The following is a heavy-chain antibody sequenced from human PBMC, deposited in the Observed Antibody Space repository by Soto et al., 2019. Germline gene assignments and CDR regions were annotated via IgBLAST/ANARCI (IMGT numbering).Heavy chain of an antibody. D-gene: IGHD3-22*01. V-gene: IGHV4-31*03. J-gene: IGHJ6*02. CDR1: GGSISSGGYY. Sequence: KASETLSLTCTVSGGSISSGGYYWSWIRQHPGKGLEWIGYIYYSGSTYYNPSLKSRVTISVDTSKNQFSLKLSSVTAADTAVYYCARDSFPGDSSGYYTNYYYGMDVWGQGTTVTVSS. CDR2: IYYSGST. CDR3: ARDSFPGDSSGYYTNYYYGMDV.